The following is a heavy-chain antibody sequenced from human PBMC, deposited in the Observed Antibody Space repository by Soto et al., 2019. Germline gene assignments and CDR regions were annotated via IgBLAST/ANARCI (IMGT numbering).Heavy chain of an antibody. CDR1: GFSLSNARMG. Sequence: QVTLKESGPVLVKSTETLTLTCTVSGFSLSNARMGVSWIRQPPGKALEWLAHIFSNDEKSYRTSLKSRLTISMDTSKSQVLLTMTNMDPVDTATYYCARISNVGYSYGPTYYYYGMDVWGQGTTVTVSS. CDR2: IFSNDEK. J-gene: IGHJ6*02. CDR3: ARISNVGYSYGPTYYYYGMDV. V-gene: IGHV2-26*01. D-gene: IGHD5-18*01.